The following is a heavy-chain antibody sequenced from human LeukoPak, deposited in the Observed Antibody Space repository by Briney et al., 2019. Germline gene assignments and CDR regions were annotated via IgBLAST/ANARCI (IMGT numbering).Heavy chain of an antibody. Sequence: PGGSLRLSCAASGFTFSSYEMNWVRQAPGKGLEWVSYISGGGTTIYLADSVRGRFTISRDNAKNSLYLQMNSLRAEGTAVYYCAREGWGLSVADAFDIWGQGTMVTVSS. J-gene: IGHJ3*02. CDR1: GFTFSSYE. V-gene: IGHV3-48*03. CDR3: AREGWGLSVADAFDI. D-gene: IGHD1-26*01. CDR2: ISGGGTTI.